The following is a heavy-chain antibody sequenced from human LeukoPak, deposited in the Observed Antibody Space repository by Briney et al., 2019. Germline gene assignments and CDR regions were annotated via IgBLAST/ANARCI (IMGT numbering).Heavy chain of an antibody. D-gene: IGHD2-15*01. CDR1: GGSIRSGDYY. V-gene: IGHV4-30-4*01. J-gene: IGHJ4*02. CDR3: ARGRCSGGSCYAVDFDY. CDR2: IYYSGST. Sequence: SQTLSLTCTVSGGSIRSGDYYWSWIRQPPGKGLEWIGYIYYSGSTYYSPSLKSRVTISVDTSKNQFSLKLSSVTAADTAVYYCARGRCSGGSCYAVDFDYWGQGTLVTVSS.